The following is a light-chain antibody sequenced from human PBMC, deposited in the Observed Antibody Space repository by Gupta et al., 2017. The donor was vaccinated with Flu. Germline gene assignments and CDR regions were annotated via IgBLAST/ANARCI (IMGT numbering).Light chain of an antibody. V-gene: IGKV3-11*01. CDR2: DAT. Sequence: PATLSLSPGERATLSCRASQSVSNFLGWYQQKPGQAPRLLIYDATIRATGIPARFSGSGSGTDFTLTISSLEPEDFVVYYCLQRSDWPITFGQGTRLEIK. CDR3: LQRSDWPIT. J-gene: IGKJ5*01. CDR1: QSVSNF.